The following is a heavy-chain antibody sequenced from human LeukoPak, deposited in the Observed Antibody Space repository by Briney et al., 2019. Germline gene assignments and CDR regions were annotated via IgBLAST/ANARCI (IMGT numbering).Heavy chain of an antibody. J-gene: IGHJ4*02. CDR2: ISAYNGNT. Sequence: ASVKVSCKASGYTFTSYGISWVRQAPGQGLEWMGWISAYNGNTNYAQKLQGRVTMTTDTSTSTAYIELRSLRSDDTAVYYCARDSSPPLWFGEPVDYWGQGTLVTVSS. D-gene: IGHD3-10*01. V-gene: IGHV1-18*01. CDR1: GYTFTSYG. CDR3: ARDSSPPLWFGEPVDY.